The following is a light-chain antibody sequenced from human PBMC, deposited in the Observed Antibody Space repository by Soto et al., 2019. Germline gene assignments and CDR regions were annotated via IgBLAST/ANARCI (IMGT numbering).Light chain of an antibody. CDR1: QSISSS. CDR3: QQSYSTPRT. V-gene: IGKV1-39*01. J-gene: IGKJ1*01. CDR2: AAS. Sequence: DIQMTQSPSSLSASVRDRVTITCRASQSISSSLHWYQQKPGKAPKLLIYAASSLQSGVPSRFSGSESGTDFTLTISSLQPEDFAPYDCQQSYSTPRTFDQGTKVEIK.